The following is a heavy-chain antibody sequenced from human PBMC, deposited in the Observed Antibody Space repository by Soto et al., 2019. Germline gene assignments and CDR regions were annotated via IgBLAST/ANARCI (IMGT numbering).Heavy chain of an antibody. V-gene: IGHV3-23*01. Sequence: PGRSLRLSCAASGFTFSSYAMRWVRQAPGKGLEWVSAISGSGGSTYYADSVKGRFTISRDNSKNTLYLQMNSLRAEDTAVYYCAKEKSGVRDHFAYWGQGTLVTGSS. CDR1: GFTFSSYA. D-gene: IGHD3-10*01. J-gene: IGHJ4*02. CDR3: AKEKSGVRDHFAY. CDR2: ISGSGGST.